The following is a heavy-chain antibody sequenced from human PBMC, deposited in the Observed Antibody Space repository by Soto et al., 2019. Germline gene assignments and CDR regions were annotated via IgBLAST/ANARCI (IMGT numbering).Heavy chain of an antibody. CDR1: GFTFSSYG. CDR2: ISYDGNVA. D-gene: IGHD1-1*01. CDR3: AKEGPITNWYFDY. Sequence: QVQLVESGGGVVQPGRSLRLSFAASGFTFSSYGMHWVRQAPGKGLEWVTVISYDGNVAYYADSVKGRFTISRDNSKTTLYLQMNSLRTEDTAMYYCAKEGPITNWYFDYWGQGTLVTVSS. J-gene: IGHJ4*02. V-gene: IGHV3-30*18.